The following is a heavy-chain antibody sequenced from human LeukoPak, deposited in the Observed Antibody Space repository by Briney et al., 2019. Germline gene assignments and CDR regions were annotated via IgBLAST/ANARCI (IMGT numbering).Heavy chain of an antibody. D-gene: IGHD2-2*01. V-gene: IGHV1-2*06. CDR3: ARDYCSSTSCLFDY. CDR1: GYTFTGYH. CDR2: INPNSGDT. Sequence: ASVKVSCKASGYTFTGYHMRWVRQAPGQGLEWMGRINPNSGDTNYAQKFQGRVTMTRDTSISTAYVELSRLRSDDMAVYYCARDYCSSTSCLFDYWGQGTLVTVSS. J-gene: IGHJ4*02.